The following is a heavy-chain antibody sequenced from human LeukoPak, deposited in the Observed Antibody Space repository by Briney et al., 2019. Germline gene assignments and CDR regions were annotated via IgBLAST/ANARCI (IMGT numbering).Heavy chain of an antibody. V-gene: IGHV4-39*01. CDR1: GGSISSSSYY. Sequence: SETLSLTCTVSGGSISSSSYYWGWIRQPPGKGLEWIGSIYYSGSTYYNPSLKSPVTISVDTSKNQFSLKLRSVTAADTDVYYCARLGAGLRYFDWLPNPGFDPWGQGTLVTVSS. CDR3: ARLGAGLRYFDWLPNPGFDP. CDR2: IYYSGST. D-gene: IGHD3-9*01. J-gene: IGHJ5*02.